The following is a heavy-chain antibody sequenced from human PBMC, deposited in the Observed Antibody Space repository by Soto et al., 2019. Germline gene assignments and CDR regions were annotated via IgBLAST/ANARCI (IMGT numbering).Heavy chain of an antibody. D-gene: IGHD2-15*01. CDR2: INPSGST. CDR3: ARTRCSSSSCRPNFDH. Sequence: QVQLQQCGAGLLKPSETLSLTCAVYGGSFSGHYWSWLRQPPGKGLEWIGEINPSGSTNYNPSLKSRITMSPDTSKNQFFLRLISVTAADAAVYYCARTRCSSSSCRPNFDHWGQGTLVTVSS. J-gene: IGHJ4*02. CDR1: GGSFSGHY. V-gene: IGHV4-34*01.